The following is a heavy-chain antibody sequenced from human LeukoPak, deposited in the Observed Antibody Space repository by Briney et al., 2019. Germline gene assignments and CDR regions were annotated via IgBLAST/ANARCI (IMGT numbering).Heavy chain of an antibody. Sequence: SETLSLTCTVSGDSISSYYWSWIRQPPGKGLEWIGYSNYRGSTDYNPSLKSRVAFSVDTSKNQFSLRLTSVTAADTAVYYCGRRTYYDTLTGYNYWYFDLWGRGTLVTVSS. J-gene: IGHJ2*01. D-gene: IGHD3-9*01. CDR2: SNYRGST. CDR3: GRRTYYDTLTGYNYWYFDL. CDR1: GDSISSYY. V-gene: IGHV4-59*01.